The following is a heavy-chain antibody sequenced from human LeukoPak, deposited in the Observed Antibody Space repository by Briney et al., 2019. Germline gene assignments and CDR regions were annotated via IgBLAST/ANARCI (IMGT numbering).Heavy chain of an antibody. CDR3: ARLMGATLYYYYGMDV. V-gene: IGHV4-59*08. J-gene: IGHJ6*02. Sequence: KSSETLSLTCTVSGGSISSYYWSWIRQPPGKGLEWIGYIYYSGSTNYNPSLKSRVTISVDTSKNQFSLKLSSVTAADTAVYYCARLMGATLYYYYGMDVWGQGTTVTVSS. CDR1: GGSISSYY. CDR2: IYYSGST. D-gene: IGHD3-10*01.